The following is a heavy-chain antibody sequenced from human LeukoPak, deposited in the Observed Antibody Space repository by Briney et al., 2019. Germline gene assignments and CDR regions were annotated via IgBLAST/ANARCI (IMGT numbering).Heavy chain of an antibody. V-gene: IGHV3-7*01. CDR1: GLTFSSYW. Sequence: GGSLRLSCAASGLTFSSYWMSWVRQAPGKGLEWVANIKQDGSEKYYVDSVKGRFTISGDNAKNSLYLQMHSLRAEDTAVYYCARGGSDFDYWGQGTLVTVSS. CDR2: IKQDGSEK. CDR3: ARGGSDFDY. J-gene: IGHJ4*02.